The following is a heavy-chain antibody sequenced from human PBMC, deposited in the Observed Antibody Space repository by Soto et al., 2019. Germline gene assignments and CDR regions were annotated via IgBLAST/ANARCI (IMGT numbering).Heavy chain of an antibody. V-gene: IGHV3-23*01. CDR2: ISGSRDGA. CDR3: AKDLGSYYSADY. CDR1: GITFSSYA. D-gene: IGHD1-26*01. J-gene: IGHJ4*02. Sequence: GGALRLSSAASGITFSSYAMSWVRQPPGKGLEWVSRISGSRDGAYYADSVKGRFTISRDNSENTRDLQMHSLRAEDTAVYSRAKDLGSYYSADYWGKGNLVPVSS.